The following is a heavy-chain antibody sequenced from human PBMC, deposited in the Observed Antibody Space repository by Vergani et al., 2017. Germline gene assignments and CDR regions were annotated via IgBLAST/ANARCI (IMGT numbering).Heavy chain of an antibody. CDR3: ARHVILGYSSSQRDWFDP. CDR1: GGSISSSSYY. Sequence: QLQLQESGPGLVKPSETLSLTCTVSGGSISSSSYYWGWIRQPPGKGLEWIGSIYYSGSTYYNPSLKSRVTISVDTSKNQFSLKLSSVTAADTAVYYCARHVILGYSSSQRDWFDPWGQATLVTVSS. CDR2: IYYSGST. D-gene: IGHD6-13*01. V-gene: IGHV4-39*01. J-gene: IGHJ5*02.